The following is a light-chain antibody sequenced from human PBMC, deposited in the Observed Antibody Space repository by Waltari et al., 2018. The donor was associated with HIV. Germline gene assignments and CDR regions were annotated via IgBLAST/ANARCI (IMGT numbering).Light chain of an antibody. CDR3: QSYDSSLSGWV. CDR2: GNS. V-gene: IGLV1-40*01. J-gene: IGLJ3*02. Sequence: QSVLTQPPSVSGAPGQRVTISCTGSSSNIGAGYDLHWYQQLPGTAPKLLIYGNSNRPSGVPYRFSGSKSGTSASLAITGLQAEDEADYYCQSYDSSLSGWVFGGGTKLTVL. CDR1: SSNIGAGYD.